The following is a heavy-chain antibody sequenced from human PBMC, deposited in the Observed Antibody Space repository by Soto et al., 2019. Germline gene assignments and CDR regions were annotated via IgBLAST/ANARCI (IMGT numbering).Heavy chain of an antibody. CDR3: AHTSGYYLTEYFQH. CDR2: IYWNDDK. Sequence: QITLKESGPPLVKPTQTLTLTCTFSGFSLNASGVGVGWIRQPPGKALEWLSLIYWNDDKRYSPSLKTRLTITKDTSNNQVVLTMTNMDRVDTATYYCAHTSGYYLTEYFQHWGQGTLVAVSS. V-gene: IGHV2-5*01. CDR1: GFSLNASGVG. D-gene: IGHD3-22*01. J-gene: IGHJ1*01.